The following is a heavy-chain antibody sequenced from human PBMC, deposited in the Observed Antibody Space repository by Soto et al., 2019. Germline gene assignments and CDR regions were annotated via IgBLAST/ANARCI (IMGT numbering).Heavy chain of an antibody. CDR2: VRGTAYSYAT. CDR1: GFTFSGSA. D-gene: IGHD2-21*01. CDR3: TRGSGKIGWYFDL. Sequence: EVQLVESGGGLVQPGGVLKLSCAASGFTFSGSAIHWVRQASGKGMACVGRVRGTAYSYATGYGASVQGRFTISRDDSKNTAYLQMNSLKTEETAVYYCTRGSGKIGWYFDLWGRGTLVTVSS. J-gene: IGHJ2*01. V-gene: IGHV3-73*02.